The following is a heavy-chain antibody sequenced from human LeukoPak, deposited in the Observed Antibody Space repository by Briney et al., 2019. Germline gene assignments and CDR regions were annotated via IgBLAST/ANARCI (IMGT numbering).Heavy chain of an antibody. CDR3: ARGPPMVRGVNTYYFGY. V-gene: IGHV4-39*01. D-gene: IGHD3-10*01. CDR1: GDSISSSNCY. Sequence: PSETLSLTCTVSGDSISSSNCYWGWIRQPPGKGLEWIGSIYFSGGTYYNASLKSRVTISVDTSKNQFSLKLSSVTAADTAVYYCARGPPMVRGVNTYYFGYWGQGTLVTVSS. CDR2: IYFSGGT. J-gene: IGHJ4*02.